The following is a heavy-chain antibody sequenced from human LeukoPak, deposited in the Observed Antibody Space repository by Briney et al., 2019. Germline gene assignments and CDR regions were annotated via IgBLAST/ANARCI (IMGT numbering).Heavy chain of an antibody. CDR2: ISGSGGST. D-gene: IGHD5-24*01. J-gene: IGHJ4*02. V-gene: IGHV3-23*01. CDR1: GFSFTSYA. Sequence: GGSLRLSCAASGFSFTSYAMSWVRQAQGKGLEWVSAISGSGGSTYYADSVKGRFTISRDNSKNTLNLQMNSLRAEDTAVYYCAKDLSDGSPYYFDYWGQGTLVTVSS. CDR3: AKDLSDGSPYYFDY.